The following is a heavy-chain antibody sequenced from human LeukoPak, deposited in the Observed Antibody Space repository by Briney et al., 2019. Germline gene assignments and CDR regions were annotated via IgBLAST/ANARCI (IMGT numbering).Heavy chain of an antibody. V-gene: IGHV4-31*03. CDR2: IYYSGSA. J-gene: IGHJ3*02. CDR1: GYSISSGYY. Sequence: SETLSLTCTVSGYSISSGYYWSWIRQHPGKGLEWIGYIYYSGSAYYNPSLKSRVTISVDTSKNQFSLKLSSVTAADTAVYYCARDPFSSTSSIAFDIWGQGTMVTVSS. D-gene: IGHD2-2*01. CDR3: ARDPFSSTSSIAFDI.